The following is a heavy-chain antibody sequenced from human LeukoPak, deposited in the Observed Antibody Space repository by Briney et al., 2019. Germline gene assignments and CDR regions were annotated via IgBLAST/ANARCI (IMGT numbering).Heavy chain of an antibody. V-gene: IGHV1-18*01. CDR1: GYTFTSYG. CDR2: ISAYNGNT. Sequence: ASVKVSCKASGYTFTSYGISWVRQAPGQGLEWMAWISAYNGNTDYAQKFQGRVTVTADTSTSTAYMELRSLRSDDTAVYYCARSGCSAGSCYSQTVKFDSWGQGTLVTVSS. D-gene: IGHD2-15*01. CDR3: ARSGCSAGSCYSQTVKFDS. J-gene: IGHJ4*02.